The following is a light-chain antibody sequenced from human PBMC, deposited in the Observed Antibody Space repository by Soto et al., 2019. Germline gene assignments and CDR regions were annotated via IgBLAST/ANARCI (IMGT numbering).Light chain of an antibody. CDR3: QQYGNSPET. Sequence: EIVLTQSPGTLSLSPGQRATLSCRASQSVSSSYLAWYQQKPGQAPRLLIYGSSNRATGIPDRFSGSGSGTDFTRTISRLEPEDFAVYYCQQYGNSPETFGQGTKVEIK. J-gene: IGKJ1*01. CDR1: QSVSSSY. V-gene: IGKV3-20*01. CDR2: GSS.